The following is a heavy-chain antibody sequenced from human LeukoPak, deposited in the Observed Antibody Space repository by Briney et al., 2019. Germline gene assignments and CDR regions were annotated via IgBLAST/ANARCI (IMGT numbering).Heavy chain of an antibody. CDR3: ARHMAPYYYGSGSYRP. J-gene: IGHJ5*02. CDR1: GGSISSSSYY. V-gene: IGHV4-39*01. Sequence: PSETLSLTCTVSGGSISSSSYYWGWIRQPPGKGLEWIGNMYYSGSTYYNPSLKSRVTISVDTSKNQFSLKLSSVTAADTAVYYCARHMAPYYYGSGSYRPWGQGTLVTVSS. CDR2: MYYSGST. D-gene: IGHD3-10*01.